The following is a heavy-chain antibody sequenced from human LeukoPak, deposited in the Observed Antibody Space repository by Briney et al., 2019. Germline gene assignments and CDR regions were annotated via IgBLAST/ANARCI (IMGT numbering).Heavy chain of an antibody. D-gene: IGHD4-23*01. CDR2: ISSSSSTI. CDR1: GGSISSYY. CDR3: ARDFYVVTPGGY. V-gene: IGHV3-11*04. Sequence: LSLTCTVSGGSISSYYWSWIRQAPGKGLEWVSYISSSSSTIYYADSVKGRFTISRDNAKNSLYLQMNSLRAEDTAVYYCARDFYVVTPGGYWGQGTLVTVSS. J-gene: IGHJ4*02.